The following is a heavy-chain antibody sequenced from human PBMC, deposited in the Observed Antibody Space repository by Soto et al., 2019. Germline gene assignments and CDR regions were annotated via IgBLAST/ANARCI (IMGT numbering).Heavy chain of an antibody. V-gene: IGHV3-23*01. CDR2: ISGSGGST. CDR1: GFTFSSYA. J-gene: IGHJ3*02. D-gene: IGHD4-17*01. CDR3: SKESGITSVTTLGGDACDN. Sequence: EVQLLESGGGLVQPGGSLRLSCAASGFTFSSYAMSWVRKAPGKGLEWVSAISGSGGSTYYADSVKGRFTISRDNSKNTLYLQMNSLRAEDTSVYYCSKESGITSVTTLGGDACDNWGQGTMVTGSS.